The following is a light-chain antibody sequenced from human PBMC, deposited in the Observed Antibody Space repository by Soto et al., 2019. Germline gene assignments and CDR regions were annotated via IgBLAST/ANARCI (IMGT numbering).Light chain of an antibody. J-gene: IGLJ3*02. Sequence: QSALTQPRSVSGSPGQSVTISCPGTSSDVGGYNYVSWYQQHPGKAPTLMIYDVSKRPSGVPDRFSGSKSCNTASLTISGLQAEDEADYYCCSYAGSYTWVFGGGTKVTVL. CDR3: CSYAGSYTWV. V-gene: IGLV2-11*01. CDR2: DVS. CDR1: SSDVGGYNY.